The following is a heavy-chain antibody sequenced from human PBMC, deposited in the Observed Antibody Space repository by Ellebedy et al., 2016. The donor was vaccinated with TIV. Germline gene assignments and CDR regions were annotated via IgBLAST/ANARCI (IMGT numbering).Heavy chain of an antibody. CDR3: AKARDVEIVYGMDV. V-gene: IGHV3-23*01. D-gene: IGHD2-15*01. CDR2: ISGSGVFT. Sequence: GESLKISCAASGFTFSSYAMSWVRQAPGKGLEWVSGISGSGVFTYYADSVKGRFTISRDNSKNTLYLQMSSLRAEDTAVYYCAKARDVEIVYGMDVWGQGTTVTVSS. CDR1: GFTFSSYA. J-gene: IGHJ6*02.